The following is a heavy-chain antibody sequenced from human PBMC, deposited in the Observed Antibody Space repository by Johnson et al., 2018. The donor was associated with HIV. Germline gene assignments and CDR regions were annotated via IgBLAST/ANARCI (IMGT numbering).Heavy chain of an antibody. V-gene: IGHV3-43D*03. CDR3: AKDTAGYYYDSSASGAFDI. CDR2: ISWDGGNT. D-gene: IGHD3-22*01. Sequence: VQLMESGGVVVQPGGSLRLSCAASGFTFDDYAMHWVRQATGKGLEWVSLISWDGGNTYYADSVKGRFTISRDNSKNSLYLQMNSLRPEDTALYYCAKDTAGYYYDSSASGAFDIWGQGTMVTVSS. CDR1: GFTFDDYA. J-gene: IGHJ3*02.